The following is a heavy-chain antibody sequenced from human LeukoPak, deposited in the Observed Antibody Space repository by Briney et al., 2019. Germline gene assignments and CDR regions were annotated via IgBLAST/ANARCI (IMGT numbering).Heavy chain of an antibody. CDR1: GGSISGYT. D-gene: IGHD1-26*01. J-gene: IGHJ4*02. V-gene: IGHV4-4*07. Sequence: SETLSLTCTVSGGSISGYTWSWIRQPAGKGLEWIGRIYASGSTNYNPSLQGRVTMSVDTSRGQFFLMVHSVTAADTAVYYCARGVVGATASAYWGQGTVVTASS. CDR2: IYASGST. CDR3: ARGVVGATASAY.